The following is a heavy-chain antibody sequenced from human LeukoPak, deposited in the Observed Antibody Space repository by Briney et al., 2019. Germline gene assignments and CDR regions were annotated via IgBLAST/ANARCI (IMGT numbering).Heavy chain of an antibody. J-gene: IGHJ4*02. V-gene: IGHV3-21*01. CDR3: ARDSDFDY. CDR2: ISSSSSYI. Sequence: GGSLRLSCAASGFTVSSNYMSWFRQAPGKGLEWVSSISSSSSYIYYADSVKGRFTISRDNAKNSLYLQMNSLRAEDTAVYHCARDSDFDYWGQGTLVTVSS. CDR1: GFTVSSNY.